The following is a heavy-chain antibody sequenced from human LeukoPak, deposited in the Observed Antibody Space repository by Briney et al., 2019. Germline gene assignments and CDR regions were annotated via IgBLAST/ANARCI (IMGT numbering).Heavy chain of an antibody. CDR3: AKDIYGSGSGDFDY. Sequence: GGSLRLSCAASGFTFSSYAMSWVRQAPGKGLEWVSAISGSGGSTYYADSVKGRFTISRDNSKNTLYLQMNGLRAEDTAVYYCAKDIYGSGSGDFDYWGQGTLVTVSS. V-gene: IGHV3-23*01. J-gene: IGHJ4*02. CDR1: GFTFSSYA. D-gene: IGHD3-10*01. CDR2: ISGSGGST.